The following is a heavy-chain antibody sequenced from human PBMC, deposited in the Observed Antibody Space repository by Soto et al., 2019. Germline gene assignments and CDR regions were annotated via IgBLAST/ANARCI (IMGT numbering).Heavy chain of an antibody. J-gene: IGHJ4*02. V-gene: IGHV3-23*01. CDR2: ISGSGGST. Sequence: EVQLLESGGGLVQPGGSLRLSCAASGFTFSSYAMSWVRQAPGKGLEWVSAISGSGGSTYYADSVKGRFTISRDNSKNTLYLQMNSLSAEDTAVYYCAKGDEEGGYADVNYWGQGTLVTVSS. D-gene: IGHD5-12*01. CDR1: GFTFSSYA. CDR3: AKGDEEGGYADVNY.